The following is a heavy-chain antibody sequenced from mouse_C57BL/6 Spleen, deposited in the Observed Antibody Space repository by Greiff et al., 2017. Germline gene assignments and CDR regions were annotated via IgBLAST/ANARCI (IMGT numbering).Heavy chain of an antibody. Sequence: VQLKDSGPELVKPGASVKISCKASGYTFTDYYMNWVKQSHGKSLEWIGDINPNNGGTSYNQKFKGKATFAVDKSSSTAYMELRSLTSEDSAVYYCARDYDYFDDWGQGTTLTVSS. J-gene: IGHJ2*01. CDR2: INPNNGGT. CDR3: ARDYDYFDD. D-gene: IGHD1-1*01. V-gene: IGHV1-26*01. CDR1: GYTFTDYY.